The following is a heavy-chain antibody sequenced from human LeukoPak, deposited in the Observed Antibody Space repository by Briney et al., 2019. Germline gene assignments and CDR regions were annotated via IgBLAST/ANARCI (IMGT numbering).Heavy chain of an antibody. CDR1: GGSISSYY. CDR2: IYYSGST. V-gene: IGHV4-59*01. J-gene: IGHJ4*02. Sequence: PSETLSLTCTVSGGSISSYYWSWIRQPPGKGLEWIGYIYYSGSTNYNPSLKSRVTISVDTSKNQFSLKLSSVTAADTAVYYRARATRYSSSSGFDYWGQGTLVTVSS. D-gene: IGHD6-6*01. CDR3: ARATRYSSSSGFDY.